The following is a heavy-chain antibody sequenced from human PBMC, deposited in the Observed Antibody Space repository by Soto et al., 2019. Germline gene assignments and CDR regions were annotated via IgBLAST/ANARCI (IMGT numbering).Heavy chain of an antibody. CDR1: GYSFTTYW. D-gene: IGHD1-26*01. V-gene: IGHV5-10-1*01. CDR3: ARLEKWYYNYYGLDV. CDR2: IDPADSST. J-gene: IGHJ6*02. Sequence: GESLKISCQGSGYSFTTYWISWVRQMPGKGLEWMGKIDPADSSTNYSPSFQGHITISVDRSINTAHLQFSSLKAADTAVYYCARLEKWYYNYYGLDVWGQGTMVTVSS.